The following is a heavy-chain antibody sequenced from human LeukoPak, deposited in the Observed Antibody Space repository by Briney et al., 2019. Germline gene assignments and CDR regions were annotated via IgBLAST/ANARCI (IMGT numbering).Heavy chain of an antibody. V-gene: IGHV3-23*01. CDR2: ISGSGGST. J-gene: IGHJ4*02. CDR1: GFTFSSYV. Sequence: GGSLRLSCAASGFTFSSYVMTWVRQAPGKGLEWVSAISGSGGSTYNADSVKGRFTLSRDNSKNTLYLQMNSLRAEDTAVYYCAKDLWAVAGTGSSHRGQGTLVTVSS. CDR3: AKDLWAVAGTGSSH. D-gene: IGHD6-19*01.